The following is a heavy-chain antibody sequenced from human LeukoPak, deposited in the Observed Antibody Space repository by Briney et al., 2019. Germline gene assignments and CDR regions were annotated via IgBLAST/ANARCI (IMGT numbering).Heavy chain of an antibody. J-gene: IGHJ4*02. Sequence: SETLSLTCTVSGASISNYYWSWIRQTPEKGLEWMGHIHTGGASRYYPSLESRLTLSIDTSRNHLSLKLTSVTAADTAVYFCARLGSYHDFWGQGALVTVSS. D-gene: IGHD1-26*01. CDR2: IHTGGAS. CDR3: ARLGSYHDF. CDR1: GASISNYY. V-gene: IGHV4-4*09.